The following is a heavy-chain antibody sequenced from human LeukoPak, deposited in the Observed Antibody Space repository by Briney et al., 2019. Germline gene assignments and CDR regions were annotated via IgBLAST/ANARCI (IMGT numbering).Heavy chain of an antibody. Sequence: SETLSLTCTVSGGSISSYYWSWIRQPPGKGLEWIGYIYYSGSTNYNPSLKSRVTISVDTSKNQFSLKLSSVTAADTAVYYCARGGGQWELLGVSFDYWGQGTLVTVSS. J-gene: IGHJ4*02. V-gene: IGHV4-59*01. D-gene: IGHD1-26*01. CDR2: IYYSGST. CDR1: GGSISSYY. CDR3: ARGGGQWELLGVSFDY.